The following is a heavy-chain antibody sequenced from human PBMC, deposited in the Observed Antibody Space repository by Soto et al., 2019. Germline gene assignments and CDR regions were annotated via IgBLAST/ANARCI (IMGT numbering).Heavy chain of an antibody. CDR3: ARGTTIFGVVTPTQPFDY. CDR1: GYTFTSYY. V-gene: IGHV1-46*01. J-gene: IGHJ4*02. D-gene: IGHD3-3*01. CDR2: INPSGGST. Sequence: SVKVSCKASGYTFTSYYMHWVRQAPGQGLEWMGIINPSGGSTSYAQKFQGRVTMTRDTSTSTVYMELSSLRSEDTAVYYCARGTTIFGVVTPTQPFDYWGQGPLVTVSS.